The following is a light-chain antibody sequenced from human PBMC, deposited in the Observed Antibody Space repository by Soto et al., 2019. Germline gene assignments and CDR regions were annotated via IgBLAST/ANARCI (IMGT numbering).Light chain of an antibody. Sequence: DILMTQSPDSLAVSLGERATINCKASQSVLYSSDNNNYLAWYQEKPGQPPKMLIYWASTRISGVPDRFSGSGSGTDFALTISSLQAEDVAVYYCQQYSSTPLTLGGGTKVAIK. J-gene: IGKJ4*01. CDR3: QQYSSTPLT. V-gene: IGKV4-1*01. CDR2: WAS. CDR1: QSVLYSSDNNNY.